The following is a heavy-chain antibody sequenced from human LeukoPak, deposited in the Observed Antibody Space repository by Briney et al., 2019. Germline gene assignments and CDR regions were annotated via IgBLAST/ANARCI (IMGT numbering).Heavy chain of an antibody. CDR1: GYTFTSYD. D-gene: IGHD3-16*02. CDR3: ARGEWSFQGSYGNNISNWFDP. Sequence: GASVKVSCKASGYTFTSYDINWVRQATGQGLEWMGWMNPNSGNTGYAQKFQGRVTMTRNTSISTAYMELSSLRSEDTAVYYCARGEWSFQGSYGNNISNWFDPWGQGTLVTVSS. V-gene: IGHV1-8*01. J-gene: IGHJ5*02. CDR2: MNPNSGNT.